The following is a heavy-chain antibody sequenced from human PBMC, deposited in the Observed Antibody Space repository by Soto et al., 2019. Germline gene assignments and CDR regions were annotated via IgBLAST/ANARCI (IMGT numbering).Heavy chain of an antibody. Sequence: GGSLRLSCAASGFTFSSYAMSWVRQAPGKGLEWVSAISGSGGSTYYADSVKGRFTISRDNSKNTLYLQMNSLRAEDTAVYYCASGYSSSWYTHAFDIWGQGTMVTVSS. CDR1: GFTFSSYA. D-gene: IGHD6-13*01. V-gene: IGHV3-23*01. CDR3: ASGYSSSWYTHAFDI. CDR2: ISGSGGST. J-gene: IGHJ3*02.